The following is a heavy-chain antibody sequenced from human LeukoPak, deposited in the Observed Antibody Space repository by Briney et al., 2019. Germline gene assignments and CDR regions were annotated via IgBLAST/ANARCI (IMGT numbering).Heavy chain of an antibody. CDR3: ARDVSGSYRASTHMDV. CDR1: GYTFTSYG. J-gene: IGHJ6*03. CDR2: ISAYNGNT. Sequence: GASVKVSCKASGYTFTSYGISWVRQAPGQGLEWMGWISAYNGNTNYAQKLQGRVTMTTDTSTSTAYMELRSLRSDDTAVYYCARDVSGSYRASTHMDVWGKGTTVTVSS. V-gene: IGHV1-18*01. D-gene: IGHD1-26*01.